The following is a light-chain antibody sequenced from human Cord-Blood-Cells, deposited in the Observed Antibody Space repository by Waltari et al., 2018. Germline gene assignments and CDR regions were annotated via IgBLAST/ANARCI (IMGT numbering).Light chain of an antibody. CDR1: QGISSY. CDR2: AAS. CDR3: QQYYSYPRT. Sequence: AIRMTQSPSSFSASTGDRVTITCRASQGISSYLAWYQQKPGKAPKLLIYAASTLQSGVPSRFSGSGSETDFTLTISCLQSEDFATYYFQQYYSYPRTFGQGTKVEIK. J-gene: IGKJ1*01. V-gene: IGKV1-8*01.